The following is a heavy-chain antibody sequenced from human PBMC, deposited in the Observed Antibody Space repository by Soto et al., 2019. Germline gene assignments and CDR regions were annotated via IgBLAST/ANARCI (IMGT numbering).Heavy chain of an antibody. D-gene: IGHD2-2*01. J-gene: IGHJ4*02. CDR3: ARHSLKYCSSTSCPYFDY. Sequence: QLQLQESGPGLVKPSETLSLTCTVSGGSISSSSYYWGWIHQPPGKGLEWIGSIYYSGSTYYNPSLKSRVTISVDTSKNQFSLKLSSVTAADTAVYYCARHSLKYCSSTSCPYFDYWGQGTLVTVSS. CDR1: GGSISSSSYY. V-gene: IGHV4-39*01. CDR2: IYYSGST.